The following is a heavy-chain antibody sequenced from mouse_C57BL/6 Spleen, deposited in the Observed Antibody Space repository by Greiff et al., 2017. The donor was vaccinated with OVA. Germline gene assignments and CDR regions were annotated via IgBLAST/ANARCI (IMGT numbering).Heavy chain of an antibody. D-gene: IGHD3-1*01. CDR2: IDPSDSYT. CDR3: ARGAFSRGFDY. CDR1: GYTFTSYW. J-gene: IGHJ2*01. Sequence: QVQLQQPGAELVMPGASVKLSCKASGYTFTSYWMHWVKQRPGQGLEWIGEIDPSDSYTNYNQKFKGKSTLTVDKSSSTAYMQLSSLTSEGSAVYFCARGAFSRGFDYWGQGTTLTVSS. V-gene: IGHV1-69*01.